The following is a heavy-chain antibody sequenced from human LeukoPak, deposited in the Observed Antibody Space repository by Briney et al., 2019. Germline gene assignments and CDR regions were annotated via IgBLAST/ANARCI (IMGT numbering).Heavy chain of an antibody. CDR3: ARGGRRITIFGVVTYYYGMDV. Sequence: ASVKVSCKASGYTFTSYDINWVRQATGQGLEWMGWVNPNSGNTGYAQKFQGRVTMTRNTSISTAYMELSSLRSEDTAVYYCARGGRRITIFGVVTYYYGMDVWGQGTTVTVSS. D-gene: IGHD3-3*01. J-gene: IGHJ6*02. CDR2: VNPNSGNT. CDR1: GYTFTSYD. V-gene: IGHV1-8*01.